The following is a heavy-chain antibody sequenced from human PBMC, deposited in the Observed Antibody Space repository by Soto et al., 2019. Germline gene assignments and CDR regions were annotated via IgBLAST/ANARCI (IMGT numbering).Heavy chain of an antibody. Sequence: GGSLRLSCVGSGFTFSTYSINWGRQAPGKGLEWVSSISSRSDIYYADSVKGRFTISRDNAKNSVSLQMNSLRAEDTAVYYCAREYTAWPLAYGLDVWGQGTTVTVSS. CDR3: AREYTAWPLAYGLDV. CDR1: GFTFSTYS. V-gene: IGHV3-21*01. CDR2: ISSRSDI. J-gene: IGHJ6*02. D-gene: IGHD2-2*02.